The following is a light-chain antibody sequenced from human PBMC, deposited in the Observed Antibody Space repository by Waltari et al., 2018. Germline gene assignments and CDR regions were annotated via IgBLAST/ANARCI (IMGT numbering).Light chain of an antibody. Sequence: QTVVTQEPSLSVSPGGTVTLTCGLTSGSVSDGNYPTWYQLTPGQAPRTLIYYPNSRSSGVPDRFSGSILGNKAALTITGAQADDESDYHCMLYLNGESRVFGGGTKLTVL. CDR1: SGSVSDGNY. CDR3: MLYLNGESRV. V-gene: IGLV8-61*01. J-gene: IGLJ3*02. CDR2: YPN.